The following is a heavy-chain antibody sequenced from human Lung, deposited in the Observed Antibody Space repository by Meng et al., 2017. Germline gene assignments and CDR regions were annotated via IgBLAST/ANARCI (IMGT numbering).Heavy chain of an antibody. D-gene: IGHD3-10*01. CDR2: INHGGST. V-gene: IGHV4-34*01. Sequence: QVQLQQWGAGMLRPSENLSLTCAVYGGSSSGSCGSWIRQSPAKGLEWIGKINHGGSTNYNPSLESRVTISVDTPKNQFSLRLTSMTVADTAVYYCARERHSTIIRGVIDFWGQGALVTVSS. CDR3: ARERHSTIIRGVIDF. J-gene: IGHJ4*02. CDR1: GGSSSGSC.